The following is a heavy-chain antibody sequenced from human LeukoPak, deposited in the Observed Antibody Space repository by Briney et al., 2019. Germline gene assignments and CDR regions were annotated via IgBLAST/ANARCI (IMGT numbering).Heavy chain of an antibody. V-gene: IGHV1-8*01. J-gene: IGHJ6*02. Sequence: ASVKVSCKASGYTFTSYDINWVRQATGQGLEWMGWMNPNSGNTGYAQKFQGRVTMTRNTSISTAYMELSSLRSEDTAVYYCAXXXAAASNYYGMDVWGQGTTVTVSS. CDR3: AXXXAAASNYYGMDV. CDR2: MNPNSGNT. D-gene: IGHD6-13*01. CDR1: GYTFTSYD.